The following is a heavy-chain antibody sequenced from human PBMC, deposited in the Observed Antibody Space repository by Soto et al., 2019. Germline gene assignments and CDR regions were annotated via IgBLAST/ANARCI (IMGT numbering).Heavy chain of an antibody. D-gene: IGHD6-13*01. CDR2: ISNNGAHT. CDR1: GFTFSNYE. V-gene: IGHV3-64*01. Sequence: EAQLVESGGGLVQPGGSLRLSCAASGFTFSNYEMHWVRQAPGKGLEYVSGISNNGAHTDYAKSVKGRFTISRDNSENTLYLQMGSLRAEDMALYYCARRGYCSRLAHGYMDVLGKGTTVTVSS. CDR3: ARRGYCSRLAHGYMDV. J-gene: IGHJ6*03.